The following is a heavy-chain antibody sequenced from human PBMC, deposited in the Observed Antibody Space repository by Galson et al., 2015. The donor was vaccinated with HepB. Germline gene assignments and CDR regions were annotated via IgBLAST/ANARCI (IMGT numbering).Heavy chain of an antibody. J-gene: IGHJ5*02. D-gene: IGHD3-16*01. Sequence: LRLSCAGSGFIFRHHAMAWIRQAPGKGLEWVSGINGRGSTRSYSDAVKGRFAISRDNSKDTVFLQMDNLRPEDTAVYYCVKEGAWFGGDWFDPWGQGALVTVS. CDR3: VKEGAWFGGDWFDP. V-gene: IGHV3-23*01. CDR2: INGRGSTR. CDR1: GFIFRHHA.